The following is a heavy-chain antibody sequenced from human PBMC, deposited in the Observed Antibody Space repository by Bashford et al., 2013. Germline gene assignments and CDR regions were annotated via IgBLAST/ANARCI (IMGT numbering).Heavy chain of an antibody. V-gene: IGHV3-48*04. Sequence: GGSLRLSCAASGFTFSSYGMSWIRQAPGKGLEWVSYITISGSTMYYADSVKGRFTISRDNAKNSLYLQMNSLRVEDTAVYYCARPIIPGSNYVLDYWGQGTLVTVSS. CDR2: ITISGSTM. D-gene: IGHD4-11*01. CDR3: ARPIIPGSNYVLDY. J-gene: IGHJ4*02. CDR1: GFTFSSYG.